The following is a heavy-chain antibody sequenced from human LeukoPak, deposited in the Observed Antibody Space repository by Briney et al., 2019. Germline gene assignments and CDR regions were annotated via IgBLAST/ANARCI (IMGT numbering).Heavy chain of an antibody. D-gene: IGHD5-18*01. CDR2: IKSKTDGGTT. CDR3: TGEGLWSLFDY. J-gene: IGHJ4*02. CDR1: GFTFSNAW. V-gene: IGHV3-15*01. Sequence: GGSLRLSCAASGFTFSNAWMSWVRQAPGKGLEWVGHIKSKTDGGTTDYAAPVKGRFTISRDDSKNTLYLQMNSLKTEDIAVYYCTGEGLWSLFDYWGQGTLVTVSS.